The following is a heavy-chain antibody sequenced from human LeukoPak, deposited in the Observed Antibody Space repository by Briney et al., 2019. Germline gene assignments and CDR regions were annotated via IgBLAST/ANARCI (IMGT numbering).Heavy chain of an antibody. D-gene: IGHD6-13*01. CDR3: ARDGASDSSSWGPYYYYMDV. CDR2: IYYSGST. V-gene: IGHV4-59*11. J-gene: IGHJ6*03. CDR1: GGSISSHY. Sequence: SETLSLTCTVSGGSISSHYWSWIRQPPGKGLEWIGYIYYSGSTNYNPSLKSRVTISVDTSKNQFSLKLSSVTAADTAVYYCARDGASDSSSWGPYYYYMDVWGKGTTVTVSS.